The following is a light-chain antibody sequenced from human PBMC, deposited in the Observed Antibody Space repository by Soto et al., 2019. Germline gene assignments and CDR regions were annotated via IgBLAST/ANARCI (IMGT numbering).Light chain of an antibody. CDR3: QQYGSSPRT. J-gene: IGKJ1*01. V-gene: IGKV3-20*01. Sequence: EIVLTQSPGTLSLSPGERATLSCRDSQSVSSSYLAWYQQKPGQAPRLLIYGASSRATGISDRFSGSGSGTDFTLTISRMEPEDFAVYYCQQYGSSPRTFGQWTTVAIK. CDR1: QSVSSSY. CDR2: GAS.